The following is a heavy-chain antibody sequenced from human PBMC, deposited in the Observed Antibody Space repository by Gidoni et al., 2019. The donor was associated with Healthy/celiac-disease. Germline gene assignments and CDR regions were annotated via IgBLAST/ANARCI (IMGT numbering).Heavy chain of an antibody. Sequence: EVQLVESGGGLVLPGGSLRCSCAASGFTGSSNYMICFRQAPGKGLEWVSVMYGGGSTNYADSVKGRCTISRDNSKNTLYLQMNSLRAEDTAVYYCARWRTPDGDPGDWAYYYYGMDVWGQGTTVTVSS. J-gene: IGHJ6*02. D-gene: IGHD4-17*01. CDR3: ARWRTPDGDPGDWAYYYYGMDV. CDR2: MYGGGST. CDR1: GFTGSSNY. V-gene: IGHV3-66*01.